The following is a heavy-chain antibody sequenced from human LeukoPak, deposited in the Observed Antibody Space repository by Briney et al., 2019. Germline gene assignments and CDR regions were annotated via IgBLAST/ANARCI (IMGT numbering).Heavy chain of an antibody. J-gene: IGHJ6*03. D-gene: IGHD4-23*01. CDR3: AREVTTVAYYYYYYMDV. CDR1: GFTFSSYS. Sequence: PGGSLRLSCAASGFTFSSYSMNWVRQAPGKGLEWVSSIGSSSSYIYYADSVKGRFTISRDNAKNSLYLQMNSLRAEDTAVYYCAREVTTVAYYYYYYMDVWGKGTTVTISS. V-gene: IGHV3-21*01. CDR2: IGSSSSYI.